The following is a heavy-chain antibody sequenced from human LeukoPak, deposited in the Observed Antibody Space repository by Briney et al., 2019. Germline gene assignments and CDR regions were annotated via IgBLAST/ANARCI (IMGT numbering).Heavy chain of an antibody. CDR3: TRVVGATNLGFDY. Sequence: GGSLRLSCAASGFTFTSYAMTWVRQAPGKGLEWVSGISNSGSSTYYADSVKGRFTISRENAKNSLFLQVNSLKVGDTAVYYCTRVVGATNLGFDYWGQGTLVTVSS. CDR2: ISNSGSST. CDR1: GFTFTSYA. V-gene: IGHV3-23*01. J-gene: IGHJ4*02. D-gene: IGHD1-26*01.